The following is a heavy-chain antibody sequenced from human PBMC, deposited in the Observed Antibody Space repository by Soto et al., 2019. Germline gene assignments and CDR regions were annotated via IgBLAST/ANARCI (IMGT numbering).Heavy chain of an antibody. D-gene: IGHD5-12*01. CDR3: ARLLRGLRNYYYYYMDV. V-gene: IGHV4-34*01. CDR1: GGSFSGYY. CDR2: INHSGST. Sequence: QVQLQQWGAGLLKPSETLSLTCAVYGGSFSGYYWSWIRQPPGKGLEWIGEINHSGSTNYNPSLTSRVTISVDTSKTQFSLKLSSVTAADTAVYYCARLLRGLRNYYYYYMDVWGKGTTVTVSS. J-gene: IGHJ6*03.